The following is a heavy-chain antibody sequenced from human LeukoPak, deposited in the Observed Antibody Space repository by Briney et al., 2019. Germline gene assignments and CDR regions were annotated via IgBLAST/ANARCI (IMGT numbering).Heavy chain of an antibody. V-gene: IGHV3-11*01. CDR2: ISSSGSTI. CDR1: GFTFSDYY. CDR3: ARLYGSSWCPSYFDY. J-gene: IGHJ4*02. D-gene: IGHD6-13*01. Sequence: PGGSLRLSCAASGFTFSDYYMSWIRQAPGKGLEWVSYISSSGSTIYYADSVKGRFTISRDNAKNSLYLQMNSLRAEDTAVYYCARLYGSSWCPSYFDYWGQGTLVTVSS.